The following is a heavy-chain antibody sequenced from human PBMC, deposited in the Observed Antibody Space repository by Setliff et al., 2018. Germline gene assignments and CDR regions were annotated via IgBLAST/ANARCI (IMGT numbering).Heavy chain of an antibody. CDR3: ARDQFSSGWYGAPESYFDR. V-gene: IGHV4-59*01. CDR1: GDSMYGYY. J-gene: IGHJ4*02. D-gene: IGHD6-19*01. CDR2: IYKSGTT. Sequence: SETLSLTCNVSGDSMYGYYWSWIRQPPGKGLEWIGYIYKSGTTKYNPSLGSRISMSVDTSKNQFSLNLNYVTTADTAVYYCARDQFSSGWYGAPESYFDRWGQGVMVTVSS.